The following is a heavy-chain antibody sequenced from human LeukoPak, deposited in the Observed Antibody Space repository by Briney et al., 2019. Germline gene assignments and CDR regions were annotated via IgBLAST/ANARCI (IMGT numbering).Heavy chain of an antibody. D-gene: IGHD5-24*01. CDR3: ARDIPDGYKTHDAFDI. V-gene: IGHV3-7*01. CDR1: GLTFSSYW. J-gene: IGHJ3*02. Sequence: GGSLRLSCAASGLTFSSYWMSWVRQAPGKGPEWVANIKQDGSEKYYVDSVKGRFTISRDNAKNSLYLQMNSLRAEDTAVYYCARDIPDGYKTHDAFDIWGQGTMVTVSS. CDR2: IKQDGSEK.